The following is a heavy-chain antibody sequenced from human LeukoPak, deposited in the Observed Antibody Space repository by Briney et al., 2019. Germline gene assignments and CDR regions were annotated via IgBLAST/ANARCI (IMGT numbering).Heavy chain of an antibody. CDR1: GGSISSYY. V-gene: IGHV4-4*07. Sequence: SETLSLTCTVSGGSISSYYWSWIRQPAGKGLEWIGRIYTSGSTNCNPSLKSRVTMSVDTSKNQFSLKLSTVTAADTAVYYCARAPVEISGSSPTEYFQHWGQGTLVTVSS. CDR3: ARAPVEISGSSPTEYFQH. D-gene: IGHD1-26*01. J-gene: IGHJ1*01. CDR2: IYTSGST.